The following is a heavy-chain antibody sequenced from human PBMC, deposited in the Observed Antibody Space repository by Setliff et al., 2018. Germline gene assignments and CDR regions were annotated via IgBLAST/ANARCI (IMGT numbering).Heavy chain of an antibody. CDR3: ARETPYYNSWSGYYDY. CDR1: GGSISSSSYY. D-gene: IGHD3-3*01. V-gene: IGHV4-39*07. CDR2: IYYSGST. Sequence: SETLSLTCTVSGGSISSSSYYWGWIRQPPGKGLEWIGSIYYSGSTYYNPSLKSRVTISVDTSKNQFSLKLSSVTAADTAVYYCARETPYYNSWSGYYDYWGQGTLVTVSS. J-gene: IGHJ4*02.